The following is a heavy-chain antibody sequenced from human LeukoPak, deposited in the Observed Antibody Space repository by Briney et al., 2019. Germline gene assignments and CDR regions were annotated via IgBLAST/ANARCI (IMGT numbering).Heavy chain of an antibody. Sequence: SETLSLTCAVSGGSISSSNWWSWVRQPPGKGLEWIGYIYYSGSTYYNPSLKSRVTISVDTSKNQFSLKLSSVTAADTAVYYCARQGRGAAFDIWGQGTMVTVSS. CDR1: GGSISSSNW. CDR2: IYYSGST. D-gene: IGHD3-10*01. J-gene: IGHJ3*02. CDR3: ARQGRGAAFDI. V-gene: IGHV4-30-4*01.